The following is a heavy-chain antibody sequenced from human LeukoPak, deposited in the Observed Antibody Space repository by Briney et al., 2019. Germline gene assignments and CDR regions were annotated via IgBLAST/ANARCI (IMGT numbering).Heavy chain of an antibody. CDR3: ARVKTCSSTSCYPHFDY. CDR1: RFSFSNNG. J-gene: IGHJ4*02. Sequence: SRFSFSNNGKISVRPAPGKGMEWGSSISSSSRYIYYADSVKGRFTISRGNAKNSLYLQMNSLRAEDTAVYYCARVKTCSSTSCYPHFDYWGQGTLVTVSS. D-gene: IGHD2-2*01. V-gene: IGHV3-21*01. CDR2: ISSSSRYI.